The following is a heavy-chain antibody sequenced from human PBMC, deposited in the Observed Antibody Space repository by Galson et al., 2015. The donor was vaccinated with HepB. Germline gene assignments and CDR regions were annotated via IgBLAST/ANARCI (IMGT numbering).Heavy chain of an antibody. CDR2: IWYDGSNK. J-gene: IGHJ6*02. CDR3: ARDGYSSSFGYYYGMDV. CDR1: GFTFSSYG. D-gene: IGHD6-6*01. Sequence: SLRLSCAASGFTFSSYGMHWVRQAPGKGLEWVAVIWYDGSNKYYADSVKGRFTISRDNSKNTLYLQMNSLRAEDTAVYYCARDGYSSSFGYYYGMDVWGQGTTVTVSS. V-gene: IGHV3-33*01.